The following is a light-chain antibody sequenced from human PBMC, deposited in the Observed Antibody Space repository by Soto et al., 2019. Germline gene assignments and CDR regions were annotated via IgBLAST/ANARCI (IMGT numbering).Light chain of an antibody. Sequence: SALTQPASVSGSPGQSITTSCTGTSSDVGGYNYVSWYQQHPGKAPKLMIYDVSNRPSGVSDRFSGSKSGNTASLTISGLQAEDEADYYCSSYTSSSTLGVFGGGTKVTVL. CDR2: DVS. CDR1: SSDVGGYNY. V-gene: IGLV2-14*01. J-gene: IGLJ2*01. CDR3: SSYTSSSTLGV.